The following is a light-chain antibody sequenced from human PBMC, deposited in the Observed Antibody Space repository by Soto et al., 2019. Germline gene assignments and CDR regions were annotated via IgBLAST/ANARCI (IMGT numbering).Light chain of an antibody. CDR2: QTS. CDR3: QQYYIYPPA. Sequence: DIQMTQSPSTLSASVGDRVTITCRASQNVRIYLAWYQQKPGKAPKLLIYQTSSLRSGVPSRFSGSGSETEFTLAISSLQPEDFATYYCQQYYIYPPAFGLGTKVEIK. V-gene: IGKV1-5*03. J-gene: IGKJ3*01. CDR1: QNVRIY.